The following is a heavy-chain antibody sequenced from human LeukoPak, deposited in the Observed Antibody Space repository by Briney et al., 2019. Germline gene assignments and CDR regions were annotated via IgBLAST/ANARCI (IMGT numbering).Heavy chain of an antibody. CDR1: GGSISSHY. CDR3: ARGLSSATFFDC. J-gene: IGHJ4*02. CDR2: IYTSENT. D-gene: IGHD2-2*01. V-gene: IGHV4-4*07. Sequence: SSETLSLTCTVSGGSISSHYWSWIRQPAGKGLGWIGRIYTSENTNLNPSLRSRVTISLDKSKNQFSLKLRSVTAADTAVYYCARGLSSATFFDCWGQGILVTVSS.